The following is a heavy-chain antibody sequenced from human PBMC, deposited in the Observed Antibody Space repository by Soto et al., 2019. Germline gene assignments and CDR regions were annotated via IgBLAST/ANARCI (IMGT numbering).Heavy chain of an antibody. J-gene: IGHJ6*02. CDR1: GFTFSSYG. D-gene: IGHD3-22*01. CDR2: IWYDGSNK. CDR3: ARVAMIVVVIRGMDV. Sequence: SLRLSCAASGFTFSSYGMHWVRQAPGKGLEWVAVIWYDGSNKYYADSVKGRFTISRDNSKNTLYLQMNSLRAEDTAVYYCARVAMIVVVIRGMDVWGQGTTVTVSS. V-gene: IGHV3-33*01.